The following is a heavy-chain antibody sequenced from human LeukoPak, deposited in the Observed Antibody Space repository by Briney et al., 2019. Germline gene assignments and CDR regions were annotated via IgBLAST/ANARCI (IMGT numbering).Heavy chain of an antibody. CDR1: GFTFSSYS. V-gene: IGHV3-21*01. CDR3: ARARGIVVVTAAWDY. J-gene: IGHJ4*02. CDR2: ISSSSSYI. D-gene: IGHD2-21*02. Sequence: KSGGSLRLSCAASGFTFSSYSMNWVRQAPGKGLEWVSSISSSSSYIYYVDSVKGRFTISRDNAKNSLYLQMNSLRAEDTAVYYCARARGIVVVTAAWDYWGQGTLVTVSS.